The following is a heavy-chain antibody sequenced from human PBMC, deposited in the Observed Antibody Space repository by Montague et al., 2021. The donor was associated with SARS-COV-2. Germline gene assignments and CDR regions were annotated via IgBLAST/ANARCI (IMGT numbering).Heavy chain of an antibody. Sequence: HDGRTXYNQSLKRRVTILLDKSKNQFSLNLTSVTAAATTIYYCSRDHDDSSGSFDFWGPGTLVTVSS. J-gene: IGHJ4*02. D-gene: IGHD3-22*01. V-gene: IGHV4-4*02. CDR2: HDGRT. CDR3: SRDHDDSSGSFDF.